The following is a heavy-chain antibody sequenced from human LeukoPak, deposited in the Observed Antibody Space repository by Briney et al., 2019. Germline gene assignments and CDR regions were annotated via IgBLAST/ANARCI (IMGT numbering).Heavy chain of an antibody. Sequence: GGSLRLSCAASGFTFSTYGMSWVRQAPGKGREGGANIKEDGSEKYCVDSVKGRFTIYRDNAKNSLYLQMNSLRAEDTAVYYCARDAIFTGYDGRVHYWGEGALVTVSS. CDR1: GFTFSTYG. V-gene: IGHV3-7*01. CDR2: IKEDGSEK. J-gene: IGHJ4*02. D-gene: IGHD5-12*01. CDR3: ARDAIFTGYDGRVHY.